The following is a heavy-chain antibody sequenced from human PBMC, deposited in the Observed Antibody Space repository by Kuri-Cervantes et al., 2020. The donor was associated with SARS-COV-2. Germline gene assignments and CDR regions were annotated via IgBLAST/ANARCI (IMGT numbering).Heavy chain of an antibody. CDR2: IGTAGDT. CDR3: ARELRLSRTDAFDI. CDR1: GFTFSSYD. Sequence: GSLRLSCAACGFTFSSYDMHWVRQATGKGLEWVSAIGTAGDTYYPGSVKGQFTISRENAKNSLYLQMNSLRAGDTAVYYCARELRLSRTDAFDIWGQGTMVTVSS. D-gene: IGHD1-26*01. V-gene: IGHV3-13*03. J-gene: IGHJ3*02.